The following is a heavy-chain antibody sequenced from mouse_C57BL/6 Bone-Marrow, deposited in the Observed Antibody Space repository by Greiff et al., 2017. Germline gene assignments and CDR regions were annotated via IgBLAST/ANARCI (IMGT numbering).Heavy chain of an antibody. CDR3: ARLYDYDVFDY. V-gene: IGHV7-3*01. J-gene: IGHJ2*01. CDR1: GFTFTDYY. Sequence: VQLKESVGGLVQPGGSLSLSCAASGFTFTDYYMSWVRQPPGKALEWLGFIRNKANGYTTEYSASVKGRFTISRDNSQSILYHQRNALRAEDSATYCGARLYDYDVFDYWGQGTTLTVSS. CDR2: IRNKANGYTT. D-gene: IGHD2-4*01.